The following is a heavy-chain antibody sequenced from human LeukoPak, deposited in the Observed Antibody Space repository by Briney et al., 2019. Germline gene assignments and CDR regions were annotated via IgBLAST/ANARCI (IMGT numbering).Heavy chain of an antibody. V-gene: IGHV5-51*01. CDR1: GYSFTSYW. D-gene: IGHD5-18*01. CDR3: ARHGVDTAMGTLSHDYYYYYGMDV. Sequence: GESLKISCKGSGYSFTSYWIGWVRQMPGKGLEWMGIIYPGDSDTRYSPSFQGQVTISADKSISTAYLQWSSLKASDTAMYYCARHGVDTAMGTLSHDYYYYYGMDVWGQGTTVTVSS. CDR2: IYPGDSDT. J-gene: IGHJ6*02.